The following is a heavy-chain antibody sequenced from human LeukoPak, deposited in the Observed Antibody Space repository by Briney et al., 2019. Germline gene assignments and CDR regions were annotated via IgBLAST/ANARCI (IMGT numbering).Heavy chain of an antibody. CDR2: INPSGGST. Sequence: ASVKVSCKASGGTFTTYAISWVRQAPGQGLEWMGIINPSGGSTSYAQKFQGRVTMTRDMSTSTVYMELSSLRSEDTAVYYCARGGRAGLSGYDPGFYYYMDVWGKGTTVTVSS. D-gene: IGHD5-12*01. V-gene: IGHV1-46*01. J-gene: IGHJ6*03. CDR3: ARGGRAGLSGYDPGFYYYMDV. CDR1: GGTFTTYA.